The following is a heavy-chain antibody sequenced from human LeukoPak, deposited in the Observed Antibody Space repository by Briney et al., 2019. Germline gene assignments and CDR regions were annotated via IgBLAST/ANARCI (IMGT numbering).Heavy chain of an antibody. CDR2: FDPGDGET. V-gene: IGHV1-24*01. Sequence: ASVKVSCKVSGYTLTELSMHWVRQAPGKGLEWMGGFDPGDGETIYAQKFQGRVTMTEDTSTDTAYMELSSLRSEDTAVYYCARAGYYDSSGYYQFEPYDYWGQGTLVTVSS. CDR3: ARAGYYDSSGYYQFEPYDY. D-gene: IGHD3-22*01. CDR1: GYTLTELS. J-gene: IGHJ4*02.